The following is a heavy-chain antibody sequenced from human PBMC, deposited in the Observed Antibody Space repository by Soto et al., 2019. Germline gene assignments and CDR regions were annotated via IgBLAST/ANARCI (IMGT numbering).Heavy chain of an antibody. Sequence: QVHLVQSGAEAKKAGSSVKVSCKASGGTLTNHAVSWVRQAPGQGLEWMGGITPIYETTNIAQKFHGRVTLTADESSGTVYLELNRLGSGDTAVYYWAKGNAVTGHYDMGVWGQGNTVSVSS. CDR2: ITPIYETT. J-gene: IGHJ6*02. D-gene: IGHD2-21*02. V-gene: IGHV1-69*12. CDR3: AKGNAVTGHYDMGV. CDR1: GGTLTNHA.